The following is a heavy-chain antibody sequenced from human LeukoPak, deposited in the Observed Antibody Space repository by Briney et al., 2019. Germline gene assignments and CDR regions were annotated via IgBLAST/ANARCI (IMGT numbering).Heavy chain of an antibody. J-gene: IGHJ6*03. CDR1: GFTFSSYS. D-gene: IGHD3-16*01. Sequence: GGSLRLSCAASGFTFSSYSMNWVRQAPGKGLEWVSSVSSSSSYIYYADSVKGRFTISRDNSNNTLYLQMNSLRPEDTAVYYCAKLGGGTYFYYMDVWGKGTTVTVSS. V-gene: IGHV3-21*01. CDR2: VSSSSSYI. CDR3: AKLGGGTYFYYMDV.